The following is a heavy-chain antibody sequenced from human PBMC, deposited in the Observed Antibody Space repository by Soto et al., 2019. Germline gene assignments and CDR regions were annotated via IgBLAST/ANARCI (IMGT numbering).Heavy chain of an antibody. CDR2: ISAYNGIA. J-gene: IGHJ3*02. D-gene: IGHD2-15*01. CDR3: AREASPRYCSGGSCALFDI. V-gene: IGHV1-18*01. Sequence: ASVKVSCKASGYTFTSYGISWVRQAPGQGLEWMGWISAYNGIANYAQKFQGRVTITADKSTSTAYMELSSLRSEDTAVYYCAREASPRYCSGGSCALFDIWGQGTMVTVSS. CDR1: GYTFTSYG.